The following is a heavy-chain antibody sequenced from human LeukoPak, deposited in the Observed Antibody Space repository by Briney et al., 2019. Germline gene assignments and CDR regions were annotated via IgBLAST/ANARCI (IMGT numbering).Heavy chain of an antibody. J-gene: IGHJ6*03. CDR1: GFTFSNAW. CDR3: TTETPLSWIQLWGGYYYYYMDV. Sequence: GGSLRLSCAASGFTFSNAWMSWVRQAPGKGLEWVGRIKSKTDGGTTDYAAPVKGRFTISRDDSKNTLYLQMNSLKTEDTAVYYCTTETPLSWIQLWGGYYYYYMDVWGKGTTVTVSS. CDR2: IKSKTDGGTT. D-gene: IGHD5-18*01. V-gene: IGHV3-15*01.